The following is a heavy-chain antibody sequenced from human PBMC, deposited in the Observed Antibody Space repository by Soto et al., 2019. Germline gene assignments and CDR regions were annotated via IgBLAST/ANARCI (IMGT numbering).Heavy chain of an antibody. CDR3: ARYSGSYLSAYFYGMDV. Sequence: QVQLVESGGGLVKPGGSLRLSCAASGFTFSDYYMTWIRQAPGKGLEWVSFISTVSSATNYADSVKGRFTISRDNAKNLVYMQMERLRGKDTAVYYCARYSGSYLSAYFYGMDVWGQGATVTVSS. D-gene: IGHD1-26*01. CDR1: GFTFSDYY. J-gene: IGHJ6*02. V-gene: IGHV3-11*06. CDR2: ISTVSSAT.